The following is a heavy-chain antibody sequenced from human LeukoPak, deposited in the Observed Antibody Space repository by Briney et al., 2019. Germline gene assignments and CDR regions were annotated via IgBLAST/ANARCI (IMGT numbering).Heavy chain of an antibody. CDR2: IYPGDSDT. D-gene: IGHD6-13*01. V-gene: IGHV5-51*01. CDR1: GYSFTSYW. CDR3: ARVPNISWAAAGTMDY. Sequence: GESLKISCKGSGYSFTSYWIGWVRQMPGKGLEWMGIIYPGDSDTRYSPSFQGQVTISADKSISTAYLQRSSLKASDTAMYYCARVPNISWAAAGTMDYWGQGTLVTVSS. J-gene: IGHJ4*02.